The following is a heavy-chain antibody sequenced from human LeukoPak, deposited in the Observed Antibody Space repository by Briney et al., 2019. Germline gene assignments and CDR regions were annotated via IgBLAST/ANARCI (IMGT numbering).Heavy chain of an antibody. CDR3: ARGYCSSSSCYSAIFDY. CDR1: GFTFSNYW. Sequence: GGSLRLSCAASGFTFSNYWMSGVRQTPGKGLEWVANIKQDGSEKYYVDSVKGRSTIPRDNAKNSLYLQMNSPRAEDTAVYYCARGYCSSSSCYSAIFDYWGQGTLVTVSS. V-gene: IGHV3-7*01. J-gene: IGHJ4*02. CDR2: IKQDGSEK. D-gene: IGHD2-2*02.